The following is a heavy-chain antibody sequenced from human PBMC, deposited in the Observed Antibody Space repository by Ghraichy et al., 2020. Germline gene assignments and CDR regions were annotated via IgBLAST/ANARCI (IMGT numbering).Heavy chain of an antibody. CDR3: ARVGPLEGWLRGFDY. Sequence: GGSLRLSCAASGFTFSDDYMSWIRQAPGKGLEWISYISSSSSYTHYADSVKGRFTISRDNAKNSLFLQMNSLRAEDTAVYYCARVGPLEGWLRGFDYWGQGTLVTVSS. CDR2: ISSSSSYT. D-gene: IGHD5-12*01. V-gene: IGHV3-11*06. CDR1: GFTFSDDY. J-gene: IGHJ4*02.